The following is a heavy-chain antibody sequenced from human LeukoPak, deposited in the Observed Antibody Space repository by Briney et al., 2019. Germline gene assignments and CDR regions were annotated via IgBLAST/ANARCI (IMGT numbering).Heavy chain of an antibody. V-gene: IGHV4-39*07. J-gene: IGHJ4*02. Sequence: SETLSLTCTVSGGSISSSSYYWGWIRQPPGKGLEWIGSIYYSGSTYYNPSLKSRVTISVDTSKNQFSLKLSSVTAADTAVYYCARGVGIAAAGTGDWGQGTLVTVSS. CDR2: IYYSGST. CDR1: GGSISSSSYY. D-gene: IGHD6-13*01. CDR3: ARGVGIAAAGTGD.